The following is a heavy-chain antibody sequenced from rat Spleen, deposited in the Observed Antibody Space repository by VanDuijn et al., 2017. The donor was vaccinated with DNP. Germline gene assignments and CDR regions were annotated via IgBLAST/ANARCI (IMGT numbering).Heavy chain of an antibody. J-gene: IGHJ3*01. D-gene: IGHD1-5*01. Sequence: EVQLQESGPGLVKPSQSLSLTCSVTGYSITSNYWAWIRKFPENKLEWMGHINGAGSTNYNQSLKSRISITRDTSKNQFFLQLNSVTTEDTATYYCARSDIGTTPGWFAYWGQGTLVTVSS. CDR2: INGAGST. V-gene: IGHV3-1*01. CDR1: GYSITSNY. CDR3: ARSDIGTTPGWFAY.